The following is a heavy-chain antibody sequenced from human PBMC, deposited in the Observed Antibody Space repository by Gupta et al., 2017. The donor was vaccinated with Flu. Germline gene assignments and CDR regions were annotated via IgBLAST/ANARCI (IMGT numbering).Heavy chain of an antibody. V-gene: IGHV3-11*05. J-gene: IGHJ6*02. Sequence: QVQLVESGGGLVKPGGSLRLSCEASGFIFSAYYMTWIRQAPGKGLEWVAYISGTHGYTDYADSVRGRYTISRDNAKNSLYLQMDSLRVEDAALYYCARVNSADYYYYGLDVWGQGTTVTVSS. CDR2: ISGTHGYT. D-gene: IGHD1-1*01. CDR1: GFIFSAYY. CDR3: ARVNSADYYYYGLDV.